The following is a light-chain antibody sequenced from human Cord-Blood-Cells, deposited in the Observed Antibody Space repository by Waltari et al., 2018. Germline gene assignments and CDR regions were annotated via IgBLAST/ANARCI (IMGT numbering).Light chain of an antibody. CDR1: SSTTGNNY. J-gene: IGLJ2*01. CDR2: DNN. Sequence: QSVLTQPPSVSAAPGQKVTISCSGSSSTTGNNYVSRYQQLPGTAPKLLIYDNNKRPSGIPDRFSGSKSGTSATLGITGLQTGDEADYYCGTWDSSLSAGVFGGGTKLTVL. V-gene: IGLV1-51*01. CDR3: GTWDSSLSAGV.